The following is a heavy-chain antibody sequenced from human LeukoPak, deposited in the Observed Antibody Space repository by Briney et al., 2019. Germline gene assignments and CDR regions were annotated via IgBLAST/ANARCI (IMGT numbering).Heavy chain of an antibody. CDR2: IIPIFGTA. CDR3: ARDRSLMVYAIRAFDX. CDR1: GYTFTSYG. D-gene: IGHD2-8*01. Sequence: ASVKVSCKASGYTFTSYGISWVRQAPGQGLEWMGRIIPIFGTANYAQKFQGRVTITTDESTSTAYMELSSLRSEDTAVYYCARDRSLMVYAIRAFDXWGQGXMVTVS. J-gene: IGHJ3*02. V-gene: IGHV1-69*05.